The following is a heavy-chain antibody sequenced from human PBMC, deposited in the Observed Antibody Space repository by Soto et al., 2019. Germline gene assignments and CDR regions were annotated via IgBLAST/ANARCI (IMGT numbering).Heavy chain of an antibody. V-gene: IGHV2-5*01. CDR3: ARSVLHRWQGSGYYGADC. J-gene: IGHJ4*02. CDR2: IYWNDNE. CDR1: GFSLTTTDMG. Sequence: QITLKESGPTLVKPTQTLTLTCSFTGFSLTTTDMGVGWIRQPPGKALEWLALIYWNDNEHYSPSLKSRLTITKDTSKNQVVLTITDLDPMDTATYYCARSVLHRWQGSGYYGADCWGQGTLVTVSS. D-gene: IGHD5-12*01.